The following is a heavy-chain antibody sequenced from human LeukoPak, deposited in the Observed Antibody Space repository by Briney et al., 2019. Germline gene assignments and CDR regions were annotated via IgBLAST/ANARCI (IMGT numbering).Heavy chain of an antibody. J-gene: IGHJ3*02. V-gene: IGHV5-51*01. D-gene: IGHD6-13*01. CDR1: GYSFTSYW. CDR2: INPGDSDT. Sequence: GESLKISCQGSGYSFTSYWIAWVRQMPGKGLEWMGIINPGDSDTRYSPSFQGQVTISADKSIRTAYLQWSSLKVSDTAMYYCARPRSGSWYTAYDIRGQGTMVTVS. CDR3: ARPRSGSWYTAYDI.